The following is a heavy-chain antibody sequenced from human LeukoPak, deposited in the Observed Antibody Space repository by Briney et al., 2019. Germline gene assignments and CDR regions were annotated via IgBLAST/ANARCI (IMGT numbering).Heavy chain of an antibody. J-gene: IGHJ4*02. D-gene: IGHD1-26*01. V-gene: IGHV1-2*02. CDR1: GYTFTGYF. CDR2: INPNSGDA. CDR3: AREQNSGSYVW. Sequence: ASLKVSCKASGYTFTGYFMHWVRQAPGQGLEWMGWINPNSGDANYAQKFQGRVTMTRDTSISTAYMELSRLRSDDTAVYYCAREQNSGSYVWWGQGTLVTVSS.